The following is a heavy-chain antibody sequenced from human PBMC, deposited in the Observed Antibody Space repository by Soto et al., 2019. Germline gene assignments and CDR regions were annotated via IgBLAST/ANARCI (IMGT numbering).Heavy chain of an antibody. V-gene: IGHV3-23*01. Sequence: LRLSCVASGFTFSSYAMSWVRQVPGKGLEWVSTISDAAGSAYYVDSVKGRFTISRDNSKKTLYLQMNSLRAEDSAVYYCARPYGGKIGDAPDLWGPGTMVTVS. CDR1: GFTFSSYA. J-gene: IGHJ3*01. CDR3: ARPYGGKIGDAPDL. D-gene: IGHD4-17*01. CDR2: ISDAAGSA.